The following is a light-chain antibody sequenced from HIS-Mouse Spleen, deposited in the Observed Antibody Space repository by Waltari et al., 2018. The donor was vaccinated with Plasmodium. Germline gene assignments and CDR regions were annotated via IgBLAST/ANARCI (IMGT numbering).Light chain of an antibody. CDR1: KLGDKY. J-gene: IGLJ1*01. CDR2: QDS. Sequence: SYELTQPPSVSVSPGQTASITCSGDKLGDKYACWYQQKPGQSPVLVIYQDSKRPSGMPERFSGSNSGNTATLTIGGTQAMDEADYYCQAWDSSTDYVFGTGTKVTVL. V-gene: IGLV3-1*01. CDR3: QAWDSSTDYV.